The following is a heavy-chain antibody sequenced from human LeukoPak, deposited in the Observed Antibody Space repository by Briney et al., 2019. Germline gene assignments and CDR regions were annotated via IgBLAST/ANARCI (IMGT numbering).Heavy chain of an antibody. D-gene: IGHD3-22*01. CDR1: GGSFSGYY. J-gene: IGHJ4*02. V-gene: IGHV4-34*01. Sequence: SETLSLTCAVYGGSFSGYYWSWIRQPPGKGLEWVGEINHSGSTNYNPSVKSRVNISVDTSKTQFSLKRSSVTAAATAVYYCARHRHITMIVAGYFDYWGQGTLVTVSS. CDR3: ARHRHITMIVAGYFDY. CDR2: INHSGST.